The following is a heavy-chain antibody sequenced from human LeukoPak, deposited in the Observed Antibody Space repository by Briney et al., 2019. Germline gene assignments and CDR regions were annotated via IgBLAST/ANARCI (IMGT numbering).Heavy chain of an antibody. CDR2: LYSGGNT. J-gene: IGHJ4*02. CDR3: ATQNWGSRAFDY. V-gene: IGHV3-66*01. CDR1: GLTVSSSH. Sequence: GGSLRLSCAVSGLTVSSSHMSWVRQAPGKGLEWVSVLYSGGNTFYEDSVKGRFTISRDNSKNTLYLQMNSLRAEDTAVYYCATQNWGSRAFDYWGQGTLVTVSS. D-gene: IGHD7-27*01.